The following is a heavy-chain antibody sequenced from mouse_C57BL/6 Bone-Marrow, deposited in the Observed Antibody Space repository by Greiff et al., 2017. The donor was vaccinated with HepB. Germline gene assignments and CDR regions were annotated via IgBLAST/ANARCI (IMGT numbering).Heavy chain of an antibody. D-gene: IGHD1-1*01. CDR2: ISDGGSYT. Sequence: DVKLVESGGGLVKPGGSLKLSCAASGFTFSSYAMSWVRQTPEKRLEWVATISDGGSYTYYPDNVKGRFTISRDNAKNNLYLQMSHLKSEDTAMYYCARDRDDYGSSYGYAMDYWGQGTSVTVSS. J-gene: IGHJ4*01. V-gene: IGHV5-4*01. CDR1: GFTFSSYA. CDR3: ARDRDDYGSSYGYAMDY.